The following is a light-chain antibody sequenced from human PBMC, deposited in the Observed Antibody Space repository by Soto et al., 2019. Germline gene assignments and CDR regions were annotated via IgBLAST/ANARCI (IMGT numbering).Light chain of an antibody. Sequence: ILLTPSTDILSLSPGERATLSCRASKSVNSDYLAWCQQHPGQPPRLLIFGASSRAIGIPDRFSGSGTETDFTPSITRLEPEDFGVYCCQQRSNWRITFGQGTRLEIK. CDR3: QQRSNWRIT. V-gene: IGKV3D-20*02. J-gene: IGKJ5*01. CDR2: GAS. CDR1: KSVNSDY.